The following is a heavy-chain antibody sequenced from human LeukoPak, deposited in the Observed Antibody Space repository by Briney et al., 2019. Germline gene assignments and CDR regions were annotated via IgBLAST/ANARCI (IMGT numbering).Heavy chain of an antibody. V-gene: IGHV3-15*01. CDR3: TTDPFQNIVVVPAAIIKMDY. CDR2: IKSKTDGGT. Sequence: GGSLRLSCAAFGFTFSKAWMSWVRQAPGKGLEWVGRIKSKTDGGTDYAAPVKGRFTISRDDSKNTLYLQMNSLKTEDTAVYYCTTDPFQNIVVVPAAIIKMDYWGQGALVTVAS. CDR1: GFTFSKAW. D-gene: IGHD2-2*01. J-gene: IGHJ4*02.